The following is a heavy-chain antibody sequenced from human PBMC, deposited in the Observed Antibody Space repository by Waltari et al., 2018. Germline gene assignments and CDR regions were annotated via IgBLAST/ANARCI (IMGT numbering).Heavy chain of an antibody. J-gene: IGHJ2*01. CDR1: GYSFSGYY. CDR2: INPNSGGT. Sequence: QVQLVHSGAEVKKPGASVKVSCKASGYSFSGYYMHWVRQAPGQGLEWMGWINPNSGGTNYVQKFQGRVTMTRDTSISTAYMELTSLRSDDTAVYYCARGDYGGKWDPYWYFDLWGRGTLVTVSS. V-gene: IGHV1-2*02. CDR3: ARGDYGGKWDPYWYFDL. D-gene: IGHD4-17*01.